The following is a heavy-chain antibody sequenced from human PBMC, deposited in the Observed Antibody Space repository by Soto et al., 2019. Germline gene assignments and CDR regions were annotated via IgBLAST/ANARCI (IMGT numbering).Heavy chain of an antibody. CDR1: GASLGGFH. CDR3: ARSPLGYDYVRKTWHEVGDSFDI. CDR2: LIHGGST. Sequence: SETLSLTCAIYGASLGGFHWTWLRQAPGKGLEWIGELIHGGSTNYNPSLKSRVSFSLDTSKNQFSLHLMSVTAADTAVYYCARSPLGYDYVRKTWHEVGDSFDIWGRGTMVTVSS. V-gene: IGHV4-34*12. J-gene: IGHJ3*02. D-gene: IGHD3-16*01.